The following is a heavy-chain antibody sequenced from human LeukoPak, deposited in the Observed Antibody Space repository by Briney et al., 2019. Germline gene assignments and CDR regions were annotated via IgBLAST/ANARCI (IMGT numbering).Heavy chain of an antibody. CDR2: SDPEDGER. CDR1: GKTLSDLS. D-gene: IGHD5-18*01. CDR3: VTGFTTMAVDYFDY. Sequence: GASVKVSCKVSGKTLSDLSIHWLRQPPGKGLEWLGGSDPEDGERIYAQMFQGRVTMTEDTSIDTAYMELISLRSEDTAVYYCVTGFTTMAVDYFDYWGQGTLVTVSP. V-gene: IGHV1-24*01. J-gene: IGHJ4*02.